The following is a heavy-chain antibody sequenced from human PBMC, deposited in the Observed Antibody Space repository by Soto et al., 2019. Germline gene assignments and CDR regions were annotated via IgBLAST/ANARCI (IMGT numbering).Heavy chain of an antibody. CDR1: GFTWSSYA. CDR3: AKDQRYTILGLDGAFDI. CDR2: ISGSGGST. V-gene: IGHV3-23*01. Sequence: GSLRLSCAASGFTWSSYAMSWVRQAPGKGLEWVSAISGSGGSTYYADSVKGRFTISRDNSKNTLYLQMNSLRAEDTAVYYCAKDQRYTILGLDGAFDIWGQGTMVTVSS. D-gene: IGHD3-3*01. J-gene: IGHJ3*02.